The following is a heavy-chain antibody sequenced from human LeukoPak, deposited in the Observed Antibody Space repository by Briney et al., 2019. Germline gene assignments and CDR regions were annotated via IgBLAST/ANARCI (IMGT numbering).Heavy chain of an antibody. D-gene: IGHD3-10*01. CDR2: IYYSGST. CDR3: ARDVGYGFDY. J-gene: IGHJ4*02. Sequence: SETLSLTCAVYGGSFSGYYWSWIRQPPGKGLEWIGYIYYSGSTYYNPSLKSRVTISVDTSKNQFSLKLSSVTAADTAVYYCARDVGYGFDYWGQGTLVTVSS. V-gene: IGHV4-34*09. CDR1: GGSFSGYY.